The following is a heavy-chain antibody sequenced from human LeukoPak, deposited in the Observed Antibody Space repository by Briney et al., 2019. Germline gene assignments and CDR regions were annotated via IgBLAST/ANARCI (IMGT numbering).Heavy chain of an antibody. CDR3: ARAGCSSTSCYYGMDV. CDR1: GGSISSYY. CDR2: IHTSGST. Sequence: SETLSLTCTVSGGSISSYYWSWIRQPAGKGLEWIGRIHTSGSTNYNPSLKSRVTMSVDTSKNQFSLKLSSVTAADTAVYYCARAGCSSTSCYYGMDVWGQGTTVTVSS. J-gene: IGHJ6*02. D-gene: IGHD2-2*01. V-gene: IGHV4-4*07.